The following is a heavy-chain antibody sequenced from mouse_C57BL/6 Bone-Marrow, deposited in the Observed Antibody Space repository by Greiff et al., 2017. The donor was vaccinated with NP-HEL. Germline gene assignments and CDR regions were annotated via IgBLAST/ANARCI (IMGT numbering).Heavy chain of an antibody. CDR2: INYDGSST. Sequence: EVMLVESEGGLVQPGSSMKLSCTASGFTFSDYYMAWVRQVPEKGLEWVANINYDGSSTYYLDSLKSRFIISRDNAKNILYLQMSSLKSEDTATYYCARVRPIYYFSMDYWGQGTSVTVSS. J-gene: IGHJ4*01. V-gene: IGHV5-16*01. D-gene: IGHD1-1*01. CDR1: GFTFSDYY. CDR3: ARVRPIYYFSMDY.